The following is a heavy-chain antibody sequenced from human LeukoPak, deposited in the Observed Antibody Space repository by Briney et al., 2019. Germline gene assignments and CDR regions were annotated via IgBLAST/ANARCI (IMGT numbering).Heavy chain of an antibody. CDR1: GYTFTSYG. CDR3: ARDRQGASGSYRFDY. V-gene: IGHV1-18*01. CDR2: ISPYNGNT. Sequence: VASVKVSCKASGYTFTSYGISWVRQAPGQGLEWMGWISPYNGNTNYEQKFQGRVTMTTDTSTSAVYMELRSLRSDDTAIYYCARDRQGASGSYRFDYWGQGSLVTVSS. D-gene: IGHD3-10*01. J-gene: IGHJ4*02.